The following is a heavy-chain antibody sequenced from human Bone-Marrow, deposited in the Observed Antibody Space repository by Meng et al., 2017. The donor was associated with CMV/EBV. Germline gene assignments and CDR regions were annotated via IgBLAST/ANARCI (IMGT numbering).Heavy chain of an antibody. CDR2: IFSNDEK. Sequence: SGPTLVKPTETLTLTCTVSGFSLSNARMGVSWIRQPPGKALEWLAHIFSNDEKSYSTSLKSRLTITKDTSKNQVVLTMTNMDPVDTATYYGAHRTHSRRWFDPWGQGTLVTVSS. V-gene: IGHV2-26*01. CDR1: GFSLSNARMG. J-gene: IGHJ5*02. CDR3: AHRTHSRRWFDP. D-gene: IGHD1/OR15-1a*01.